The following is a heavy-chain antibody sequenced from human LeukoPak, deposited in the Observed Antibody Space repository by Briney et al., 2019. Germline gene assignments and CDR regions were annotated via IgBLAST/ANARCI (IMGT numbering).Heavy chain of an antibody. V-gene: IGHV3-48*01. D-gene: IGHD6-13*01. CDR1: GFTFSSYS. Sequence: PGGSLRLSCAASGFTFSSYSMNWVRQAPGKGLEWVSYISSSSSTIYYTDSVKGRFTISRDNSKNTLFLQMNSLRAEDTAIYFCATDSNPFDYWGQGTLVTVSS. CDR3: ATDSNPFDY. J-gene: IGHJ4*02. CDR2: ISSSSSTI.